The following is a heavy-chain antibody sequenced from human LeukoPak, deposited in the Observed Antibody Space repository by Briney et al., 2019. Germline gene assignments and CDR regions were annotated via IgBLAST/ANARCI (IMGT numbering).Heavy chain of an antibody. J-gene: IGHJ4*02. D-gene: IGHD2-15*01. CDR3: ARGRVVAATRYFDY. CDR2: INTNTGNP. Sequence: ASVKVSCKASRYTFTRYAMNWVRQSPGQGLAWMGWINTNTGNPTYAQGFTGRFVFSLDTSVSTAYLQISSLNAEDTAVYHCARGRVVAATRYFDYWGQGTLVTVSS. V-gene: IGHV7-4-1*02. CDR1: RYTFTRYA.